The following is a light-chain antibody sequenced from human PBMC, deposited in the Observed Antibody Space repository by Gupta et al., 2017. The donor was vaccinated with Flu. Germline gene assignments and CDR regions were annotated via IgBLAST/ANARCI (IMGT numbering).Light chain of an antibody. J-gene: IGLJ2*01. CDR3: CSDVGGATGV. Sequence: SITICCTGTSSDIGTYNRVSWYQQHPGKAPKLMMYGVTKRPSGVSSRFSGSRSGYTASLTICGLQAEDDADYYCCSDVGGATGVFGGGTKLTVL. V-gene: IGLV2-23*02. CDR1: SSDIGTYNR. CDR2: GVT.